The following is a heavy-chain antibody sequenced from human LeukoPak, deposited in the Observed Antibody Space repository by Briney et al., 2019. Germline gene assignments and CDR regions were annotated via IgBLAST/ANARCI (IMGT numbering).Heavy chain of an antibody. Sequence: SETLSLTCTVSGGSISSYYWTWIRQPPGKGLEWIGYIYYSGSTNYNPSLKSRVTISVDTSKNQFSLKLSSVTAADTAVYYCARDKRGGSEFDYWGQGTLVTVSS. D-gene: IGHD3-10*01. CDR3: ARDKRGGSEFDY. V-gene: IGHV4-59*01. J-gene: IGHJ4*02. CDR1: GGSISSYY. CDR2: IYYSGST.